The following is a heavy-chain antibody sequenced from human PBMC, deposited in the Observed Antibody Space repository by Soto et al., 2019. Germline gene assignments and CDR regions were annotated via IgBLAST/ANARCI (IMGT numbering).Heavy chain of an antibody. CDR1: GFAFSTYG. CDR2: IWYDGSYK. V-gene: IGHV3-33*01. J-gene: IGHJ4*02. Sequence: GWSLWLSCATWGFAFSTYGRHWVRQAPGKGLEWVSFIWYDGSYKFYADSVKGRFTISRDNSKNTLFLQMNSLRAEDTAVYYCARARYSHRSGYYSAIAYWGQGX. CDR3: ARARYSHRSGYYSAIAY. D-gene: IGHD3-22*01.